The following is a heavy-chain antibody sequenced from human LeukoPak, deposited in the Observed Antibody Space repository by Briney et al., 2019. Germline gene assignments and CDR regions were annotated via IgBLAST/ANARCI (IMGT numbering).Heavy chain of an antibody. CDR2: INPNSGGT. Sequence: GASVKVSCKASGYTFTGYYMHWVRQAPGQGVEWMGGINPNSGGTNYAQKFQGWVTMTRDTSISTAYMELTRLRSDPTAVYYCARAPRAMDYYYCYGMDVWGKGTTVTVSS. J-gene: IGHJ6*04. CDR1: GYTFTGYY. V-gene: IGHV1-2*04. CDR3: ARAPRAMDYYYCYGMDV. D-gene: IGHD5-18*01.